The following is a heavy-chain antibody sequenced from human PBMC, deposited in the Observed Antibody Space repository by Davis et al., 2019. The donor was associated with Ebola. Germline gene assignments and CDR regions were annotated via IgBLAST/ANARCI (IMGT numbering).Heavy chain of an antibody. CDR2: ISYDGSNK. J-gene: IGHJ4*02. V-gene: IGHV3-30-3*01. Sequence: GESLKISCAASGFTFNSYAMHWVRQAPGKGLEWVAVISYDGSNKYYADSVKGRFTISRDNSKNTLYLQMNSLRAEDTAVYYCAREATNYYDSSGYYEYYFDYWGQGTLVTVSS. CDR3: AREATNYYDSSGYYEYYFDY. D-gene: IGHD3-22*01. CDR1: GFTFNSYA.